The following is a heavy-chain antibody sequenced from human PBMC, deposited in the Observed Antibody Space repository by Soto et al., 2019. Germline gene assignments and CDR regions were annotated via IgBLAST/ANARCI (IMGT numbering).Heavy chain of an antibody. CDR3: ARGETVVVVAATPWDFDY. D-gene: IGHD2-15*01. Sequence: ASVKVSCKASGYTFTSYAMHWVRQAPGQRLEWMGWINAGNGNTKYSQKFQGRVTITRDTSASTAYMELSSLRSEDTAVYYCARGETVVVVAATPWDFDYWGQGTLVTVSS. CDR2: INAGNGNT. J-gene: IGHJ4*02. CDR1: GYTFTSYA. V-gene: IGHV1-3*01.